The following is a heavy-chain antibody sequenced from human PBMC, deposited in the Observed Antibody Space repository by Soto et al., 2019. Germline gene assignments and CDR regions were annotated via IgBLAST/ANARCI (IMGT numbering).Heavy chain of an antibody. V-gene: IGHV4-59*07. J-gene: IGHJ3*02. CDR1: GDSISSYY. CDR3: VRSKKRGHSYYDSRVSLDAFDI. D-gene: IGHD3-22*01. Sequence: SDTLSLTCTVSGDSISSYYLSWIGQPPGKGRDWMGYIYYRGSTNYNPSLKSRVTISVRTSKNQFSLKLSSVTVADMGVYYCVRSKKRGHSYYDSRVSLDAFDIWGQGTMVTVSS. CDR2: IYYRGST.